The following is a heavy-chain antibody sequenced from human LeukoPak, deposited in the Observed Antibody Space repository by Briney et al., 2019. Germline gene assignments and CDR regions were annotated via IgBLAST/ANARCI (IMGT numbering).Heavy chain of an antibody. CDR2: ISAYNGNT. D-gene: IGHD3-22*01. J-gene: IGHJ5*02. V-gene: IGHV1-18*01. CDR1: GYTFTSYG. Sequence: ASVKVSCKASGYTFTSYGISWVRQAPGQGLEGMGWISAYNGNTNYAQKLQGRVTMTTDTSTSTAYMELRSLRSDDTAVYYCARGWGITMSLGFDPWGQGTLVTVSS. CDR3: ARGWGITMSLGFDP.